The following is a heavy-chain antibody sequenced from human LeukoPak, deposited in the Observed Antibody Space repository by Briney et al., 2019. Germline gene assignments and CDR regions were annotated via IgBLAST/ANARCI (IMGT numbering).Heavy chain of an antibody. D-gene: IGHD1-26*01. CDR3: ARASVGATSDY. J-gene: IGHJ4*02. CDR2: IIPIFGTA. Sequence: GGSLRLSCAASGFTFSSYAMSWVRQAPGQGLEWMGGIIPIFGTANYAQKFQGRVTITADESTSTAYMELSSLRSEDTAVYYCARASVGATSDYWGQGTLVTVSS. CDR1: GFTFSSYA. V-gene: IGHV1-69*01.